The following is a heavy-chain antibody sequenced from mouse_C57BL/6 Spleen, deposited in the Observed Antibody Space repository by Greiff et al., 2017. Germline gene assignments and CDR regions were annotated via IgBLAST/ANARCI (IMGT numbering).Heavy chain of an antibody. CDR3: ARNGEVWYLYYFDY. D-gene: IGHD1-1*02. Sequence: VQLVESGPGLVQPSQSLSITCTVSGFSLTSYGVHWVRQSPGKGLEWLGVLWSGGSTDYNAAFISRLSISKDNSKSQVFFKMNSLQADDTAIYYCARNGEVWYLYYFDYWGQGTTLTGSS. V-gene: IGHV2-2*01. J-gene: IGHJ2*01. CDR2: LWSGGST. CDR1: GFSLTSYG.